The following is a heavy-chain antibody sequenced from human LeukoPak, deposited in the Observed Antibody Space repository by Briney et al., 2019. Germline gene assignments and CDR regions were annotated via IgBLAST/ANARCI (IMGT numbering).Heavy chain of an antibody. D-gene: IGHD6-19*01. CDR2: ISSGGRIK. CDR1: GFTFSSYE. J-gene: IGHJ4*02. V-gene: IGHV3-48*03. Sequence: QPGGSLRLSCAASGFTFSSYEMNWVRRAPGKGLEWVSYISSGGRIKYYADSVKGRFTISRDNARNSLYLQMNSLRAEDTAVYYCARDEPGIVVDVGVYWGQGTLVTVSS. CDR3: ARDEPGIVVDVGVY.